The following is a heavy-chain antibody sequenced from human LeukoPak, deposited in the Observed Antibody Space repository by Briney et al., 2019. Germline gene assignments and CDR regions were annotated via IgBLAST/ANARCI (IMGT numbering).Heavy chain of an antibody. J-gene: IGHJ6*02. CDR2: IIHILGIA. Sequence: ASVKVSCKASGYTFPTYILAWVRQPPRQSLEWVGRIIHILGIANYAQKFQGRVTITEDKSTSTAYIELSSRRSEDTAVYYCAGDRLVGAADYYYGMDGWGQGTTVTVSS. V-gene: IGHV1-69*04. CDR3: AGDRLVGAADYYYGMDG. CDR1: GYTFPTYI. D-gene: IGHD1-26*01.